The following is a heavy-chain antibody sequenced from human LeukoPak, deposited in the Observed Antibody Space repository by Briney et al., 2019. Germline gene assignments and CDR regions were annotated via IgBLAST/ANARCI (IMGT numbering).Heavy chain of an antibody. CDR3: AKGENPGYNPGWSNFDY. CDR1: GFTFTTYG. D-gene: IGHD1-14*01. Sequence: GGSLRLSCAASGFTFTTYGMSWVRQAPGKGLEWVSSISGSDDSLYYIDSVKGRFTISRDNAKNTVHLQMNTLRAEDTAIYYCAKGENPGYNPGWSNFDYWGQGTLVTVSS. CDR2: ISGSDDSL. J-gene: IGHJ4*02. V-gene: IGHV3-23*01.